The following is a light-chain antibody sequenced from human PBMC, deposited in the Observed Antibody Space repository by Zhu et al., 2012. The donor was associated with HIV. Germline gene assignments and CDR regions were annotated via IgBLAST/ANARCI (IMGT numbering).Light chain of an antibody. Sequence: IVLTQSPGTLSVSPGERATLSCRASQTLSSSHLAWYQQKPGQAPGLVIYGGSTRATDIPDRFSGGGSGTDFTLTISRLEPEDFALYHCQQYDSSPWTFGQGTKVEIK. CDR1: QTLSSSH. CDR3: QQYDSSPWT. J-gene: IGKJ1*01. V-gene: IGKV3-20*01. CDR2: GGS.